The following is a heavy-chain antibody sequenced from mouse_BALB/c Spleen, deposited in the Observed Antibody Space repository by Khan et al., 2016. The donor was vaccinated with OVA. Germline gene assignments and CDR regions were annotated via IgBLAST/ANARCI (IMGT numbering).Heavy chain of an antibody. CDR2: IITYTGKP. V-gene: IGHV9-3-1*01. CDR3: ARVGFNGTMDY. J-gene: IGHJ4*01. Sequence: QIQLVQSGPELKKPGETVKISCKASGYTFTNYGMNWMKQAPGKGLKWMGWIITYTGKPTYADDFKGRFAFSLETSATTAYLQINNLKNEDTATFFCARVGFNGTMDYWGQGTSVTVSS. CDR1: GYTFTNYG.